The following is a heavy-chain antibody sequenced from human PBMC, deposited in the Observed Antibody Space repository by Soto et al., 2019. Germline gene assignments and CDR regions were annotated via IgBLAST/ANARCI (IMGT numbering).Heavy chain of an antibody. Sequence: SETLSLTCAVYGGSFSGYYCSWIRQPPGKGLEWIGEINHSGSTNYNPSLKSRVTISVDTSKNQFSLKLSSVTAADTAVYYCARGWRQLPYYYYYMDVWGKGTTVTVSS. CDR3: ARGWRQLPYYYYYMDV. V-gene: IGHV4-34*01. D-gene: IGHD2-2*01. CDR2: INHSGST. J-gene: IGHJ6*03. CDR1: GGSFSGYY.